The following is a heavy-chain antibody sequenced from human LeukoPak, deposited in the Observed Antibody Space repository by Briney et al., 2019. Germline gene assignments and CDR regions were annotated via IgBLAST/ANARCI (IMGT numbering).Heavy chain of an antibody. CDR1: GGSISSYY. CDR2: IYTSGST. D-gene: IGHD1-7*01. V-gene: IGHV4-4*09. CDR3: ARGLSAGTTLAVVRLKFDP. Sequence: SETLSLTCTVSGGSISSYYWSWIRQPPGKGLEWIGYIYTSGSTNYNPSLKSRVTISVDTSKNQFSLKLSSVTAADTAVYYCARGLSAGTTLAVVRLKFDPWGQGTLVTVSS. J-gene: IGHJ5*02.